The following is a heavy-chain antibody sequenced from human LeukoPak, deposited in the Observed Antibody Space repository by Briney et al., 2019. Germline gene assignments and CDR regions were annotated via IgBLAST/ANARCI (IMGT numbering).Heavy chain of an antibody. CDR2: IYFTGST. D-gene: IGHD3-22*01. CDR1: GGSISSNY. V-gene: IGHV4-59*01. Sequence: KTSETLSLTCTVSGGSISSNYWNWIRQPPRKGLEWIGFIYFTGSTIYNPSLKSRVTISVDTSKNQFSLSLTSVTAADTAVYYCARDYTDSSGYSPFQHWGQGTLVTVSS. CDR3: ARDYTDSSGYSPFQH. J-gene: IGHJ1*01.